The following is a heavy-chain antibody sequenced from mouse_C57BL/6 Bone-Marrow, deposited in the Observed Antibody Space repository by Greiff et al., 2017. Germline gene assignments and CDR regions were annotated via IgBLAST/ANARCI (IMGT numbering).Heavy chain of an antibody. Sequence: QVQLQQPGAELVKPGASVKLSCKASGYTFTSYWMQWVKQRPGQGLEWIGEIDPSDSYTNYNQKFKGKATLTVDTSSSTAYMQLSSLTSEDSAVYYCARIGLWTYWGQGTLVTVSA. CDR3: ARIGLWTY. J-gene: IGHJ3*01. CDR1: GYTFTSYW. V-gene: IGHV1-50*01. D-gene: IGHD1-1*02. CDR2: IDPSDSYT.